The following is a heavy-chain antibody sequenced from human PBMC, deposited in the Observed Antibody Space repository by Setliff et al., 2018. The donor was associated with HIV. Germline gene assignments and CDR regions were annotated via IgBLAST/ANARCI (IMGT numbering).Heavy chain of an antibody. D-gene: IGHD6-19*01. V-gene: IGHV4-38-2*01. CDR3: ARGRTQWPNYNYFDP. CDR1: GYSISIGYY. Sequence: SETLSRTCAVSGYSISIGYYWGWIRQPPGKGLEWIGNIYHSGNTNYNPSLKSRVTISVDTSKSQFSLKLSSLTAADTAVYYCARGRTQWPNYNYFDPWGLGTLVTVS. J-gene: IGHJ5*02. CDR2: IYHSGNT.